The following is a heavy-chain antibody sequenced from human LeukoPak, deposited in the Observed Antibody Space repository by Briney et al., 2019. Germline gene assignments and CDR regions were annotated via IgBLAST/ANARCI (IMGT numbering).Heavy chain of an antibody. J-gene: IGHJ4*02. CDR3: ARGGLLRYFDWLLYSY. Sequence: ASVKASCKASGYTFTGYYMHWVRQAPGQGLEWMGWINPNSGGTNYAQKFQGRVTMTRDTSISTAYMELSRLRSDDTAVYYCARGGLLRYFDWLLYSYWGQGTLVTVSS. V-gene: IGHV1-2*02. D-gene: IGHD3-9*01. CDR2: INPNSGGT. CDR1: GYTFTGYY.